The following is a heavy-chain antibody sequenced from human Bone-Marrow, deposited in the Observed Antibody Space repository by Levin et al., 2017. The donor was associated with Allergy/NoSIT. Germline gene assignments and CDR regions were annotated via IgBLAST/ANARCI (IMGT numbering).Heavy chain of an antibody. CDR1: GFTFVNGW. V-gene: IGHV3-15*01. J-gene: IGHJ6*02. D-gene: IGHD4-17*01. Sequence: PGGSLRLSCAASGFTFVNGWMSWVRQAPGKGLEWVGRLKSKSDGATTYYAAPVKGRFTISRDASKNTVYLQMNSLRTEDTAVYYCTKEWLRYGDFGTYSFYGMDVWGQGTTVTVSS. CDR3: TKEWLRYGDFGTYSFYGMDV. CDR2: LKSKSDGATT.